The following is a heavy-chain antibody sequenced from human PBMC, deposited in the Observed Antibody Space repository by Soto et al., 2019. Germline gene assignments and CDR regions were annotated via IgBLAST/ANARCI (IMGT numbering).Heavy chain of an antibody. Sequence: GASVKVSCKASGYTFTSYDINWVRQATGQGLEWMGWMNPNSGNTGYAQKFQGRVTMTRNTSISTAYMELSSLRSEDTAVYYCARGRHGHQYDFWSGFPGSTKDSYMDVWGKGTTVTVSS. CDR2: MNPNSGNT. CDR1: GYTFTSYD. D-gene: IGHD3-3*01. V-gene: IGHV1-8*01. CDR3: ARGRHGHQYDFWSGFPGSTKDSYMDV. J-gene: IGHJ6*03.